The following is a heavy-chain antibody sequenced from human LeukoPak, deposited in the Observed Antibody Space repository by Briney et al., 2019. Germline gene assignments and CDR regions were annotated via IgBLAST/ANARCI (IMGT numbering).Heavy chain of an antibody. CDR3: AREALSTAFPYYYYYGMDV. D-gene: IGHD2/OR15-2a*01. V-gene: IGHV3-7*03. CDR2: IKQDGSEK. Sequence: GGSLRLSCAASGFTFSSYWMSWVRQAPGKGLEWVANIKQDGSEKYYVDSVKGRFTISRDNAKNSLYLQMNGLRAEDTAVYYCAREALSTAFPYYYYYGMDVWGQGTTVTVSS. J-gene: IGHJ6*02. CDR1: GFTFSSYW.